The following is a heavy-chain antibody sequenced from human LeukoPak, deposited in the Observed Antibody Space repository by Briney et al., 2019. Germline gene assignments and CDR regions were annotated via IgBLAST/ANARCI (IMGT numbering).Heavy chain of an antibody. CDR2: ISYDGSNK. D-gene: IGHD3-10*01. CDR3: AKDFARVRGVIITVGAFDI. CDR1: GFTFSSYG. Sequence: PGGSLRLSCAASGFTFSSYGMHWVRQAPGKGLEWVAVISYDGSNKYYADSVKGRFTISRDNSKNTLYLQMNSLRAEDTAVYYCAKDFARVRGVIITVGAFDIWGQGTMVTVSS. V-gene: IGHV3-30*18. J-gene: IGHJ3*02.